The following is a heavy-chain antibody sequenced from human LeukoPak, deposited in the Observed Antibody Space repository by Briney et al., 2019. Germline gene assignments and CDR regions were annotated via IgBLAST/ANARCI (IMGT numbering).Heavy chain of an antibody. Sequence: NPSETLSLTCTVSGGSISSYYWSWIRQPPGKGLEWIGHIYYSGSTNYNPSLKSRVTILVDTSKNHFSLKLSSVTAADTAVYYCARYTYYYGSSGYYYVGFDYWGQGTLVTVSS. V-gene: IGHV4-59*01. CDR1: GGSISSYY. CDR3: ARYTYYYGSSGYYYVGFDY. D-gene: IGHD3-22*01. CDR2: IYYSGST. J-gene: IGHJ4*02.